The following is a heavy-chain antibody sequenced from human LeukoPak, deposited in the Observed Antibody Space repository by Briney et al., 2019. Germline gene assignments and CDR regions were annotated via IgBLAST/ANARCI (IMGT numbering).Heavy chain of an antibody. Sequence: GGSLRLSCAASGFTFSSYWMTWVRQAAGKGLAWVGNIKQDGSEMYYVDSVKGRLTISRDNAKNSLYLQMNSLRAEDTAVYYCARDQGVDYDSWTGYPLFDYWGEGTLVTVSS. CDR3: ARDQGVDYDSWTGYPLFDY. CDR1: GFTFSSYW. D-gene: IGHD3-3*01. V-gene: IGHV3-7*05. CDR2: IKQDGSEM. J-gene: IGHJ4*02.